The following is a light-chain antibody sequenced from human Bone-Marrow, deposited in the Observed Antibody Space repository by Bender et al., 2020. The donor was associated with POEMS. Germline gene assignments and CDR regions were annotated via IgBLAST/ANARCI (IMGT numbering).Light chain of an antibody. CDR1: SSKFGSYP. CDR3: SSYTRSSTLV. V-gene: IGLV1-44*01. J-gene: IGLJ2*01. CDR2: NNS. Sequence: QSVLTQPPSASGTPGQRVTISCSGSSSKFGSYPVNWYQQLPGAAPKLVIFNNSQRPSGVPDRFSGSNSGTSASLAFSGLLSDDEADFYCSSYTRSSTLVFGGGTKLTVL.